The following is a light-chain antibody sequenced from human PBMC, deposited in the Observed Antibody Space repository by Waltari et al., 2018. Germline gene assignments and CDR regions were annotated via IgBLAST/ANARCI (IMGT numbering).Light chain of an antibody. Sequence: QSVLTQPPSVSGAPGQRVSISCPGSGSTLGARYDVTWYQQHPGKAPKLLIYGTSTRPPGVPDRFFGSQSGTSASLAITALQAEDEAEYYCQSYDTSLSVVFGGGTKLTVL. CDR3: QSYDTSLSVV. V-gene: IGLV1-40*01. CDR1: GSTLGARYD. J-gene: IGLJ2*01. CDR2: GTS.